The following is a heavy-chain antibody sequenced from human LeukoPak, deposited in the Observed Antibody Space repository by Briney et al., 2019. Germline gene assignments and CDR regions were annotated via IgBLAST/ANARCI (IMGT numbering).Heavy chain of an antibody. Sequence: GGSLRLSCAASGFTFSSYWMSWVRQAPGKGLEWVANIKQDGSEKYYVDSVKGRFTISRDNAKNSLYLQMNSLRAEDTAVYYCAREIHINIVGATIDDYWGQGTLVTVSS. V-gene: IGHV3-7*01. CDR1: GFTFSSYW. CDR3: AREIHINIVGATIDDY. J-gene: IGHJ4*02. CDR2: IKQDGSEK. D-gene: IGHD1-26*01.